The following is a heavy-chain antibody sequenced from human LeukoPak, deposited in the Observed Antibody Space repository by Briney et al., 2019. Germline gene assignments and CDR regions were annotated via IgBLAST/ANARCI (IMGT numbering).Heavy chain of an antibody. CDR1: GFTFSSYA. CDR3: AKRGPYYDSSGYYSYYFDY. Sequence: GGSLRLSCAASGFTFSSYAMSWVRQAPGKGLEWVSAISGSGGSTYYADSVKGRFTISRDNSKNTLYLQMNSLRAEDTAVYYCAKRGPYYDSSGYYSYYFDYWGQGTLVTVSS. D-gene: IGHD3-22*01. V-gene: IGHV3-23*01. J-gene: IGHJ4*02. CDR2: ISGSGGST.